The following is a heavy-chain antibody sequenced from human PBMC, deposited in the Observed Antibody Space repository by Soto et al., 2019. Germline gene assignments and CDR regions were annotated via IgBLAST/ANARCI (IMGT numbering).Heavy chain of an antibody. Sequence: PTETLSLPYTVSGDAISNSYWCWIRQAPERGLEWIGCVHESGSTDYNPSLKGRVTISLHTSKSQFSLSLRSATAADTATYYCARGTRALITSFFAYWGQGIPVTVSS. CDR3: ARGTRALITSFFAY. D-gene: IGHD1-20*01. CDR1: GDAISNSY. CDR2: VHESGST. J-gene: IGHJ4*02. V-gene: IGHV4-59*01.